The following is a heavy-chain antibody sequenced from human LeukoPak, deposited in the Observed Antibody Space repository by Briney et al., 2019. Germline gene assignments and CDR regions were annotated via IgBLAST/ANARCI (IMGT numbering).Heavy chain of an antibody. CDR1: GFTFYDYA. J-gene: IGHJ4*02. D-gene: IGHD1-26*01. V-gene: IGHV3-21*01. CDR2: ISSSSSYI. Sequence: GGSLRLSCAVSGFTFYDYAMHWVRQAPGKGLEWVSSISSSSSYIYYADSVKGRFTISRGNAKNSLYLQMNSLRAEDTAVYYCARARYSGSYFDYWGQGTLVTVSS. CDR3: ARARYSGSYFDY.